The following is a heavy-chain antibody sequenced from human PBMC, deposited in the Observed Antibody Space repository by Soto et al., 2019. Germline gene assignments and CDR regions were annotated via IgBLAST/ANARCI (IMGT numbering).Heavy chain of an antibody. CDR2: IIPIFGTA. CDR3: AEGTSNYYDSSGYSDYYYYGMDV. J-gene: IGHJ6*02. Sequence: SVKVSCKASGGTFSSYAISWVRQAPGQGLEWMGGIIPIFGTANYAQKFQGRVTITADESTSTAYMELSSLRSEDTAVYYCAEGTSNYYDSSGYSDYYYYGMDVWGQGTTVTVSS. CDR1: GGTFSSYA. D-gene: IGHD3-22*01. V-gene: IGHV1-69*13.